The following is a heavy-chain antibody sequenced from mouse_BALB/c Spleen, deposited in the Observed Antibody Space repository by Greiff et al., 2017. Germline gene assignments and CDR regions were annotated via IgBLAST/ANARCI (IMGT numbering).Heavy chain of an antibody. CDR1: GFTFSSFG. Sequence: EVQRVESGGGLVQPGGSRKLSCAASGFTFSSFGMHWVRQAPEKGLEWVAYISSGGSTYYPDSVKGRFTISRDNARNILYLQMSSLRSEDTAMYYCARDFMDDWGQGTSGTVSS. CDR3: ARDFMDD. V-gene: IGHV5-6-5*01. J-gene: IGHJ4*01. CDR2: ISSGGST.